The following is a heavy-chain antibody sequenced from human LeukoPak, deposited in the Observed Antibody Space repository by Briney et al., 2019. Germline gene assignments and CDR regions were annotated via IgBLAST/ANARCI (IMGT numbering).Heavy chain of an antibody. J-gene: IGHJ4*02. CDR1: GFTFSSYA. D-gene: IGHD1/OR15-1a*01. CDR2: ISGSGGST. Sequence: GSLRLSCAASGFTFSSYAMSWVRQAPGKGLEWVSAISGSGGSTYYADSVKGRFTISRDNSKNTLYLQMNSLRAEDTAVYHCAKEYGITPGFDYWGQGTLVTVSS. V-gene: IGHV3-23*01. CDR3: AKEYGITPGFDY.